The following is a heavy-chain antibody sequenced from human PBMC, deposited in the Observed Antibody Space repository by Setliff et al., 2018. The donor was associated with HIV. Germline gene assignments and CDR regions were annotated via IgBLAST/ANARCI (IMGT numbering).Heavy chain of an antibody. CDR2: ISAYSGNT. J-gene: IGHJ3*02. V-gene: IGHV1-18*01. CDR3: ARVAWYYSFWSGLGDAFDI. D-gene: IGHD3-3*01. CDR1: GYTFTSYG. Sequence: VASVKVSCKASGYTFTSYGISWVRQAPGQGLEWMGWISAYSGNTNYAQKLQGRVTMTTDTSTSTAYMELRSLRSDDTAVYYCARVAWYYSFWSGLGDAFDIWGQGTMVTVSS.